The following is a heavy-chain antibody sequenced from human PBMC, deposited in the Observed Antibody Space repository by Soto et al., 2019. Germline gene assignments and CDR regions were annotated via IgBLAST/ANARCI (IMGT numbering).Heavy chain of an antibody. CDR1: GYTFTRYG. CDR3: AKNAQLPYYYYGMDV. V-gene: IGHV1-18*01. CDR2: ISGYNGET. D-gene: IGHD1-1*01. J-gene: IGHJ6*02. Sequence: QGQLVQSGPEVKKPGASVKVSCKASGYTFTRYGISWVRQAPGQGLDWMGWISGYNGETNYGQKVQGRVTMTIDTSTSTAYMELRSLTSDDTAIYYCAKNAQLPYYYYGMDVWGQVTTVTVSS.